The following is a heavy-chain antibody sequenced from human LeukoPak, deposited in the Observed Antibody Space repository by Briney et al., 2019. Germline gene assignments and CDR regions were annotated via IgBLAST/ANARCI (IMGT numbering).Heavy chain of an antibody. Sequence: GGSLRLSCAASGFTFSSYAMSWVRQAPGKGLEWVSAISGSGGSTYYADSVKGRSTISRDNSKNTLYLQMNSLRAEGTAVYYCAKDRNWGDYYYYGMDVWGQGTTVTVSS. V-gene: IGHV3-23*01. CDR3: AKDRNWGDYYYYGMDV. J-gene: IGHJ6*02. D-gene: IGHD7-27*01. CDR2: ISGSGGST. CDR1: GFTFSSYA.